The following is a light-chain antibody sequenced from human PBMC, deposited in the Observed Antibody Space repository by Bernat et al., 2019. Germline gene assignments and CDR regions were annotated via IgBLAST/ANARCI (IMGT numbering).Light chain of an antibody. CDR2: QDR. V-gene: IGLV3-1*01. CDR1: KLGDKY. CDR3: QAWDSSTVWV. Sequence: SYELTQPPSVSVSPGQTASITCSGDKLGDKYACWYQQKPGQSPVLVIYQDRQRPSGIPERFSGSNSGNTATLTISGTQAMDEADYYCQAWDSSTVWVFGGGTKLTVL. J-gene: IGLJ3*02.